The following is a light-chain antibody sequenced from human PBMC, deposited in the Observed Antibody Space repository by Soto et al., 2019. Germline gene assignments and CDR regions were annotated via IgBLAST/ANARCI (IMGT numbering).Light chain of an antibody. J-gene: IGKJ2*01. V-gene: IGKV3-15*01. CDR3: QQYNNWPDT. CDR2: VAS. Sequence: EIVMTQSPATLSVSPGERATLSCRASQSVTANFAGYQQKPGQAPRLLIVVASTRAIGIPARFSGSGSGTEFTLTLSSLQSEDFAVYYCQQYNNWPDTFGQGTKLEIK. CDR1: QSVTAN.